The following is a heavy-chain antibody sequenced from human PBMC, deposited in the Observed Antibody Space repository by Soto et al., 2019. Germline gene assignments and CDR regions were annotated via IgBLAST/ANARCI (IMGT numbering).Heavy chain of an antibody. Sequence: SETLSLTCAVYGGSFSGYYWSWIRQPPGKGLEWIGEINHSGSTNYNPSLKSRVTISVDTSKNQFSLKLSSVTAADTAVYYCARGRSGRELQDPSRAFDIWGQGTMVTVSS. CDR3: ARGRSGRELQDPSRAFDI. D-gene: IGHD1-7*01. CDR1: GGSFSGYY. V-gene: IGHV4-34*01. J-gene: IGHJ3*02. CDR2: INHSGST.